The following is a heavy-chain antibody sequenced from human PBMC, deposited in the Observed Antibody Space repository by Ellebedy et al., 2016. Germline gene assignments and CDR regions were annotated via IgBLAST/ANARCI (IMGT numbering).Heavy chain of an antibody. Sequence: SETLSLXCTVSDGSINNYYWTWIRQPPGKGLEWVAYINYNERANYNPSLKSRVTISIDTSRNQFSLKLTSVTAADTAVFYCARVTSGRSSAFDIWGQGIMVTVSS. CDR1: DGSINNYY. D-gene: IGHD1-1*01. CDR3: ARVTSGRSSAFDI. J-gene: IGHJ3*02. V-gene: IGHV4-59*13. CDR2: INYNERA.